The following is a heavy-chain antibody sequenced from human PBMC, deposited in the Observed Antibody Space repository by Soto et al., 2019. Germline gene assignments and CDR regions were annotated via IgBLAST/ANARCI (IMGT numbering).Heavy chain of an antibody. J-gene: IGHJ6*02. CDR2: IWYDGSNK. D-gene: IGHD2-15*01. CDR1: GFTFSSYG. V-gene: IGHV3-33*01. Sequence: GGSLRLSCAASGFTFSSYGMHWVRQAPGKGLEWVAVIWYDGSNKYYADSVKGRFTISRDNSKNTLYLQMNSLRAEDTAVYYCARVLGYCSGGSCFKIYYYGMDVWGQGTTVTVSS. CDR3: ARVLGYCSGGSCFKIYYYGMDV.